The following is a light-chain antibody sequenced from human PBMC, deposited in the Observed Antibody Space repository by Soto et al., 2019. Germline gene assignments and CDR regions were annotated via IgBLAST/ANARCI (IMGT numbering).Light chain of an antibody. CDR1: SSDVGGYNY. V-gene: IGLV2-11*01. CDR2: DVS. Sequence: QSVLTQPRSVSGSPGQSVTISCTGTSSDVGGYNYVSWYQQHPGKAPKVMIYDVSKRPSGVPDRFSGSKSGNTASLTISGLQAEDEADYYCCSFAGTYTIYVFGTGTKLTVL. J-gene: IGLJ1*01. CDR3: CSFAGTYTIYV.